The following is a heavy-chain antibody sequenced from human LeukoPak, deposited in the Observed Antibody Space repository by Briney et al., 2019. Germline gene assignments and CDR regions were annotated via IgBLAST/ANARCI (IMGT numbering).Heavy chain of an antibody. J-gene: IGHJ4*02. CDR2: ISSSGSTI. V-gene: IGHV3-48*03. CDR1: GFTFSSYE. CDR3: ARPEDSSGYPTCFDY. D-gene: IGHD3-22*01. Sequence: GGSLRLSCAASGFTFSSYEMNWVRQAPGKGLEWVSYISSSGSTIYYADSVKGRFTISRDNAKNSLYLQMNSLRAQDTAVYYCARPEDSSGYPTCFDYWGQGTLVTVSS.